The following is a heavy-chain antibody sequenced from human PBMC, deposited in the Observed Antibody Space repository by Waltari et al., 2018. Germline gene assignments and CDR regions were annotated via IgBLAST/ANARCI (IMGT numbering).Heavy chain of an antibody. CDR3: ARGGGWRSLDY. Sequence: QVQLQQWGAGLLKPSETPSLTCAVYGGSFSGYYWSWIRQPPGKGLEWIGEINHSGSTNYNPSLKSRVTISVDTSKNQFSLKLSSVTAADTAVYYCARGGGWRSLDYWGQGTLVTVSS. J-gene: IGHJ4*02. CDR1: GGSFSGYY. D-gene: IGHD3-16*01. CDR2: INHSGST. V-gene: IGHV4-34*01.